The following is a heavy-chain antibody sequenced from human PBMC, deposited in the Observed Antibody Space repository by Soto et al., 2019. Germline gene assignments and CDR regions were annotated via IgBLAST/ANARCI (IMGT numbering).Heavy chain of an antibody. CDR3: ARMTTVTTTDRYYFDY. CDR2: IYYSGST. J-gene: IGHJ4*02. V-gene: IGHV4-30-4*01. D-gene: IGHD4-17*01. CDR1: GGSISSGDYY. Sequence: TLSVTCTVSGGSISSGDYYWSWIRQPPGKGLEWIGYIYYSGSTYYNPSLKSRVTISVDTSKNQFSLKLSSVTAADTAVYYCARMTTVTTTDRYYFDYWGQGTLVTVSS.